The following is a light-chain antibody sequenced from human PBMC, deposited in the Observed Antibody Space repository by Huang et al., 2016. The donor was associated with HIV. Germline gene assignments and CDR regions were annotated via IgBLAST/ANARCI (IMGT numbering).Light chain of an antibody. Sequence: DIQMTQSPSSLSASVGDRVTVTCRASQSISTFLNWFKQKPGKVPKLLIYAASHLQSGVPSRFSGSGSGTDFTLTISSLQSEDFATYYCQHSYRTLTFGQGTKLEIK. CDR1: QSISTF. CDR3: QHSYRTLT. CDR2: AAS. V-gene: IGKV1-39*01. J-gene: IGKJ2*01.